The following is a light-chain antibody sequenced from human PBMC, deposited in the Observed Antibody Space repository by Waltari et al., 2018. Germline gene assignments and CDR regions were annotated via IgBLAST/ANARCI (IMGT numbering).Light chain of an antibody. Sequence: EIVLTQSPATLSLSPGERATLSCRASQSFSSYLAWYQQKPGQAPRLLIYDASNRATGIPARFSGSGSGTDFTLTISSLEPEDFAVYYCQQRSNWQITFGPGTKVDIK. J-gene: IGKJ3*01. V-gene: IGKV3-11*01. CDR3: QQRSNWQIT. CDR2: DAS. CDR1: QSFSSY.